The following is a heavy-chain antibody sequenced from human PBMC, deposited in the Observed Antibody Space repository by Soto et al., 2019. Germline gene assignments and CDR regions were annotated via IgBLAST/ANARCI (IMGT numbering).Heavy chain of an antibody. V-gene: IGHV1-18*01. Sequence: ASVKVSCKASGYTFTSYGISWVRQAPGQGLEWMGWTSAYNGNTNYAQKLQGRVTMTRDTSTSTAYMELSRLRSDDTAVYYCARGGVVYYYYYMDVWGKGTTVTVSS. CDR1: GYTFTSYG. J-gene: IGHJ6*03. CDR3: ARGGVVYYYYYMDV. CDR2: TSAYNGNT. D-gene: IGHD2-15*01.